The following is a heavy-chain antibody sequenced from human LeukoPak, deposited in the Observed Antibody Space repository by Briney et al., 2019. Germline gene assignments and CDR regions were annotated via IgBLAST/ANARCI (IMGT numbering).Heavy chain of an antibody. V-gene: IGHV4-34*01. CDR1: GGSFSGYY. Sequence: SETLSLTCAVYGGSFSGYYWSWIRQPPGKGLEWIGEINHSGSTNYNPSLKSRVTISVDTSKNQFSLMLSSVTAADTAVYYCARRYGSGRDYWGQGTLVTVSS. D-gene: IGHD3-10*01. CDR2: INHSGST. CDR3: ARRYGSGRDY. J-gene: IGHJ4*02.